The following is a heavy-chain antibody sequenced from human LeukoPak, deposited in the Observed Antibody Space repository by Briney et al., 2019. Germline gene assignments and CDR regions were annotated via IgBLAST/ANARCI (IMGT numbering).Heavy chain of an antibody. CDR1: GDSITSYY. J-gene: IGHJ3*02. Sequence: SETLSLTCTVSGDSITSYYWSWIRQPPGKGLEWIGYIYYTGSTNYNPSLKSRVTISVDTSKNQFSLKLSSVTAADTAVYYCARDRTRAFDIWGQGTMVTVSS. D-gene: IGHD1-14*01. V-gene: IGHV4-59*01. CDR3: ARDRTRAFDI. CDR2: IYYTGST.